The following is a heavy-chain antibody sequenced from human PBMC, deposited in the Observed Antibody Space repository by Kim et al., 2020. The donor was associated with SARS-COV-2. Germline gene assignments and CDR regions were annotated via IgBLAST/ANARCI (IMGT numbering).Heavy chain of an antibody. Sequence: SVKVSCKASGGTFSSYAIICLRQSPGQGLEWMGGIIPIFGTANYAQKFQGRVTITADESTSTAYMELSSLRSEDTAVYYCARGGDVYYYGMDVWGQGTTVTVSS. CDR1: GGTFSSYA. CDR2: IIPIFGTA. D-gene: IGHD3-10*01. CDR3: ARGGDVYYYGMDV. V-gene: IGHV1-69*13. J-gene: IGHJ6*02.